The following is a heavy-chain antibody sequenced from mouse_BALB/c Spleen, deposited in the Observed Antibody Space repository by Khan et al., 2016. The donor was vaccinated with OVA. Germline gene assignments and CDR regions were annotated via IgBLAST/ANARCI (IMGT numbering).Heavy chain of an antibody. J-gene: IGHJ2*01. Sequence: LEESGTELAKPGASVKMSCKASGYTFTTYWMHWVKQRPGKGLEWIGYINPTSGYTDYNEKFKDKATLSADKSSSTAYMQLSSLTSEDSAVYYCARDRIDYWGQGTTLTVSS. CDR1: GYTFTTYW. V-gene: IGHV1-7*01. CDR3: ARDRIDY. CDR2: INPTSGYT.